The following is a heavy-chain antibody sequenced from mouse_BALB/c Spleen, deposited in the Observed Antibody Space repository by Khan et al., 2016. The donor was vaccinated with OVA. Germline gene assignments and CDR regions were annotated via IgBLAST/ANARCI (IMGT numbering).Heavy chain of an antibody. J-gene: IGHJ4*01. V-gene: IGHV9-3-1*01. D-gene: IGHD2-10*01. Sequence: QVQLKQSGPELKKPGETVKISCKASGYTFTNFGMNWVKQAPGEGLEWMGWINTYTGEPTYADDFKGRFAFSLETSASTAYLQINNLKNEDTATYFCARPPYFSYTVAYWGQGTSLTVSS. CDR3: ARPPYFSYTVAY. CDR2: INTYTGEP. CDR1: GYTFTNFG.